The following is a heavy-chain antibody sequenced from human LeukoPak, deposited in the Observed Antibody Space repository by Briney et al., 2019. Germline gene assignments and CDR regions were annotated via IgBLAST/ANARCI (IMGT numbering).Heavy chain of an antibody. CDR3: AKEELLLSDSSGYGY. J-gene: IGHJ4*02. D-gene: IGHD3-22*01. CDR2: ISGSGGST. Sequence: GGSLRLSCAASGFTFSSYAMSWVRHAPGKGLEWVSAISGSGGSTYYADSVKGRFTISRDNSKNTLYLQMNSLRAEDTAVYYCAKEELLLSDSSGYGYWGQGTLVTVSS. CDR1: GFTFSSYA. V-gene: IGHV3-23*01.